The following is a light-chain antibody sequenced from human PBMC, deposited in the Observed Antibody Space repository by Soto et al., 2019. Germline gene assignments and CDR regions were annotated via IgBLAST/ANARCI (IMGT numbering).Light chain of an antibody. V-gene: IGLV2-8*01. Sequence: QSVLTQPPSASGSPGQSVTISCTGTSSDVGGYKYVSWYQQYPGKAPKLMIYVVSERPSGVPDRFSGSKSGNTASLTVSGLQAEDEADYYCSSYAGSNNYVFGTGTKVTVL. CDR3: SSYAGSNNYV. CDR2: VVS. CDR1: SSDVGGYKY. J-gene: IGLJ1*01.